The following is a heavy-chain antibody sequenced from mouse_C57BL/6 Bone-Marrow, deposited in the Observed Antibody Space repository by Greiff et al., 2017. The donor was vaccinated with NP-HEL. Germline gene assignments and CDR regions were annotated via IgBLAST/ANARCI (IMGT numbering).Heavy chain of an antibody. CDR1: GYTFTDYE. V-gene: IGHV1-15*01. Sequence: VQLQQSGAELVRPGASVTLSCKASGYTFTDYEMHWVKQTPVHGLEWIGAIDPETGGTAYNQKFKGKAILTADKSSSTAYMELRSLTSEDSAVYYCTRSECYGRFAYWGQGTLVTVSA. J-gene: IGHJ3*01. D-gene: IGHD2-12*01. CDR2: IDPETGGT. CDR3: TRSECYGRFAY.